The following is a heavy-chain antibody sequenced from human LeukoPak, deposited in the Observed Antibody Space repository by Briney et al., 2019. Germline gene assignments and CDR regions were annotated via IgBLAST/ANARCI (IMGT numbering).Heavy chain of an antibody. J-gene: IGHJ4*02. CDR2: IYYSGST. V-gene: IGHV4-31*03. CDR1: GGSISSGGYY. Sequence: SQTLPLTCTVSGGSISSGGYYWSWIRQHPGKGLEWIGYIYYSGSTYYNSSLKSRVTISVDTSKNQFSLKLSSVTAADTAVYYCARGYYDILTGYYLPFGYWGQGTLVTVSS. CDR3: ARGYYDILTGYYLPFGY. D-gene: IGHD3-9*01.